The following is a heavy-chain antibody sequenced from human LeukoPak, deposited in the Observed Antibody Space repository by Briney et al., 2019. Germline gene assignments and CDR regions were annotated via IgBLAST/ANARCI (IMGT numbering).Heavy chain of an antibody. CDR2: IYSGGST. J-gene: IGHJ5*02. CDR3: AKDLIPPPPYCSSTSCYRFFSGWFDP. V-gene: IGHV3-66*01. Sequence: GGSLRLSCAASGFTVSSNYMSWVRQAPGKGLEWVSVIYSGGSTYYADSVKGRFTISRDNSKNTLYLQMNSLRAEDTAVYYCAKDLIPPPPYCSSTSCYRFFSGWFDPWGQGTLVTVSS. CDR1: GFTVSSNY. D-gene: IGHD2-2*02.